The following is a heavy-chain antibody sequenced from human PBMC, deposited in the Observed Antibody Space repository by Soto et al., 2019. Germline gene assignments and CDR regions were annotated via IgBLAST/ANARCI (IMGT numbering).Heavy chain of an antibody. CDR2: INPNSGGT. CDR3: ARRKGDYYDSSGYHYYFDY. CDR1: GYTFTDYY. J-gene: IGHJ4*02. Sequence: ASVKVSCKASGYTFTDYYVHWVRQAPGQGLEWMGWINPNSGGTKSAQKFQGRVTMTRDTSISTAYMELSRLRSDDTAVYYCARRKGDYYDSSGYHYYFDYWGQGTLVTVSS. D-gene: IGHD3-22*01. V-gene: IGHV1-2*02.